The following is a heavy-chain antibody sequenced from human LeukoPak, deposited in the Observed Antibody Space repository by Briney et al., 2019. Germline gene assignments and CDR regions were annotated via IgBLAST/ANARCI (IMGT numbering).Heavy chain of an antibody. D-gene: IGHD2-15*01. J-gene: IGHJ4*02. CDR1: GGSISSSNYY. CDR2: IYYSGSI. Sequence: SETQSLTCTVSGGSISSSNYYWGWIRQPPGKGLEWIGSIYYSGSIYYNPSLKSRVTISVDTSKNQFSLKLTSVTAADTAVYYCARQRGYCSGGSCYGMFDYWGQGTLVTVSS. V-gene: IGHV4-39*01. CDR3: ARQRGYCSGGSCYGMFDY.